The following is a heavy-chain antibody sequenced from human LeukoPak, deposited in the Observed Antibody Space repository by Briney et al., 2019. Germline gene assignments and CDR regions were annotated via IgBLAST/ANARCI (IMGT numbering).Heavy chain of an antibody. CDR1: GFTFSSDW. CDR3: ARASPYFDY. J-gene: IGHJ4*02. Sequence: GGSLRLSCAASGFTFSSDWMHWVRQAPGKGLVWVSHINSDGTVTSYADSVMGRFTISRDNAKNTLYLQMNSLRAEDTAVYYCARASPYFDYWGQGTLVTVSS. V-gene: IGHV3-74*01. CDR2: INSDGTVT.